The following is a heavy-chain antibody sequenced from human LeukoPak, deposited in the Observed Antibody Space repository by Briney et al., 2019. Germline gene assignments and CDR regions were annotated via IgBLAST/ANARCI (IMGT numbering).Heavy chain of an antibody. J-gene: IGHJ4*02. D-gene: IGHD3-16*02. V-gene: IGHV4-34*01. CDR3: ARGLYYVWGSYRLDY. CDR2: INHSGST. CDR1: GGPFSGYY. Sequence: PSETLSLTCAVYGGPFSGYYWSWLRQPPGKGLEWIGQINHSGSTNYNPSLKSRVTISVDTSKNQFSLKLSSVTAADTAVYYCARGLYYVWGSYRLDYWGQGTLVTVSS.